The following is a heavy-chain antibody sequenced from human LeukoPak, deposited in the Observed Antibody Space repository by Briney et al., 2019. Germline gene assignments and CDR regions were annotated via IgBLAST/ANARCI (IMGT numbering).Heavy chain of an antibody. CDR2: IDYSGST. D-gene: IGHD6-19*01. V-gene: IGHV4-59*11. CDR1: GGSINRHY. CDR3: ARGYSSGWYYFDY. Sequence: SETLSLTCTVSGGSINRHYLNWIRQPPGKGLEWVGYIDYSGSTDYNPSLKRRVTFSVDTSKKQFSLKLSSVTAADTAVYYCARGYSSGWYYFDYWGQGTLVTVSS. J-gene: IGHJ4*02.